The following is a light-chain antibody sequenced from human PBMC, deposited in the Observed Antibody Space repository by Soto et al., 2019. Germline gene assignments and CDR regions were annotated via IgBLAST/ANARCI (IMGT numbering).Light chain of an antibody. V-gene: IGKV2-28*01. CDR1: QSLLHSNGYNY. CDR2: LGS. CDR3: MQARQTPHT. J-gene: IGKJ2*01. Sequence: DIVMTQSPLSLPVTPGEPASMSCRSSQSLLHSNGYNYLDWYLQKPGQSPQLLIYLGSNRASGVPDMFSGSGSGTDFTLKISRVEAEDVGVYYCMQARQTPHTFGQGTKLEIK.